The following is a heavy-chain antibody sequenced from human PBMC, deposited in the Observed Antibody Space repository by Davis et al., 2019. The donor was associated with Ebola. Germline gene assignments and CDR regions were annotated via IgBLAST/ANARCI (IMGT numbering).Heavy chain of an antibody. CDR1: GFSFSTHA. CDR2: ISSSSRTI. CDR3: ARGGSVTVAYTSSGLWHYFDS. D-gene: IGHD3-16*01. J-gene: IGHJ4*02. V-gene: IGHV3-48*02. Sequence: GGSLRLSCAASGFSFSTHAMNWVRQAPGKGLEWVSYISSSSRTIYSADSVKGRFTISRDNAKNSLYLQMNSLTDEDTAVYYCARGGSVTVAYTSSGLWHYFDSWGQGTLVTVSS.